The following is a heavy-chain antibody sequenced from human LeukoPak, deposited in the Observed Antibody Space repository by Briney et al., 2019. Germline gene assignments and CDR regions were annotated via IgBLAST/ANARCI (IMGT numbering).Heavy chain of an antibody. J-gene: IGHJ4*02. CDR1: GYSFTSYW. Sequence: GESLKISCKGSGYSFTSYWIGWVRQMPGKGLEWMGIIYPGDSDTRYSPSFQGQVTISADKSISTAYLQWSSLKASDTAMYYCARQRYDYGGNSLEDYWGQGTLVTVSS. CDR3: ARQRYDYGGNSLEDY. CDR2: IYPGDSDT. V-gene: IGHV5-51*01. D-gene: IGHD4-23*01.